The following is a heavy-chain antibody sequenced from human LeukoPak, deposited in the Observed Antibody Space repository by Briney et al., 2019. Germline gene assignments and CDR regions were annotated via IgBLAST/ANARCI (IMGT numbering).Heavy chain of an antibody. Sequence: ASVKVSCKVSGYTLTELSMHWVRQAPGKGLEWMGGFDPEDGETIYARKFQGRVTMTRDTSTSTVYMELSSLRSEDTAVYYCARDYYDSSGYYDYWGQGTLVTVSS. CDR2: FDPEDGET. CDR3: ARDYYDSSGYYDY. J-gene: IGHJ4*02. D-gene: IGHD3-22*01. CDR1: GYTLTELS. V-gene: IGHV1-24*01.